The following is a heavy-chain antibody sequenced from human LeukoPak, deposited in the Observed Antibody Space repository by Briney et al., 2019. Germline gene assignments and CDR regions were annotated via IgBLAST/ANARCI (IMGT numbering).Heavy chain of an antibody. V-gene: IGHV4-59*01. Sequence: SETLSLTCTVSGGSISSYYWSWIWQPPGKGLEWIGYIYYSGSTNYNPSLKSRVTISVDTSKNQFSLKLSSVTAADTAVYYCARVKGFGELDWFDPWGQGTLVTVSS. CDR1: GGSISSYY. D-gene: IGHD3-10*01. CDR2: IYYSGST. J-gene: IGHJ5*02. CDR3: ARVKGFGELDWFDP.